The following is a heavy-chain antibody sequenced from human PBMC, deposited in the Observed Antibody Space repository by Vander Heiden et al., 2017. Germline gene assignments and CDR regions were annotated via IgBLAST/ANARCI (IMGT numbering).Heavy chain of an antibody. CDR1: GFTFSSYA. J-gene: IGHJ4*02. CDR3: AKDRVCSGGSCNFDY. D-gene: IGHD2-15*01. CDR2: ISGSGTTT. Sequence: EVQLLESGGGLVQPGGSLRLPCVASGFTFSSYAMSWVRQAPGKGLEWVSGISGSGTTTYYADSVKGRFTISRDNSKNTLYLQMNSLRAEDTAVYYCAKDRVCSGGSCNFDYWGQGTLVTVSS. V-gene: IGHV3-23*01.